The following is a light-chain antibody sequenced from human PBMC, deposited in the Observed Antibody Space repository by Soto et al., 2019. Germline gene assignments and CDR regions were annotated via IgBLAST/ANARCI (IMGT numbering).Light chain of an antibody. Sequence: EIVLTQSPASLSLSPGERATLSYRASQSVSNYLAWYQQKPGQAPRLLIYDASNRATGIPARFSGSGSGTDFTLTISSLEPEDFAVYYCQQRSNWPWTFGQGNKVETK. V-gene: IGKV3-11*01. CDR2: DAS. J-gene: IGKJ1*01. CDR3: QQRSNWPWT. CDR1: QSVSNY.